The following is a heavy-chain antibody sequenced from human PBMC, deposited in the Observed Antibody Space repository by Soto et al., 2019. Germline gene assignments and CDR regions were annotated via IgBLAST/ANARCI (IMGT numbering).Heavy chain of an antibody. V-gene: IGHV3-30-3*01. CDR2: ISYDGSNK. J-gene: IGHJ4*02. CDR3: ARGYYYYDSSGYYV. D-gene: IGHD3-22*01. CDR1: GFTFSSYA. Sequence: PGGSLRLSCAASGFTFSSYAMHWVRQAPGKGLEWVAVISYDGSNKYYADSVKGRFTISRDNSKNTLYLQMNSLRAEDTAVYYCARGYYYYDSSGYYVWGQGTLVTV.